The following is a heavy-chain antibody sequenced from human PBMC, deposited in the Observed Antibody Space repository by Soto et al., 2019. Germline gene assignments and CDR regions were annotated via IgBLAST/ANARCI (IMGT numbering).Heavy chain of an antibody. Sequence: PGGSLRLSCSASGFTFSSYAMHWVRQAPGKGLEYVSAISSNGGSTYYADSVKGRFTISRDNSKNTLYLQMSSLRAEDTAVYYCVKDLDIVVVITTNFGYWGQGTLVTVSS. J-gene: IGHJ4*02. D-gene: IGHD3-22*01. CDR1: GFTFSSYA. CDR2: ISSNGGST. V-gene: IGHV3-64D*08. CDR3: VKDLDIVVVITTNFGY.